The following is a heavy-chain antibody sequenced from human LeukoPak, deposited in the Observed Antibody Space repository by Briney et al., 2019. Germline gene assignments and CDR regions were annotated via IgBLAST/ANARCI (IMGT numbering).Heavy chain of an antibody. D-gene: IGHD4-23*01. J-gene: IGHJ4*02. Sequence: PGGSLRLSCAASGFPFSSYNMNWVRQAPGKGLEWVSYISSSGNIIDYADSVKGRFTISRDNAKNSVYLQMNSLRDEDTAVYHCARDYGGHGEYFDYWGQGTLVTVSS. CDR2: ISSSGNII. CDR1: GFPFSSYN. CDR3: ARDYGGHGEYFDY. V-gene: IGHV3-48*02.